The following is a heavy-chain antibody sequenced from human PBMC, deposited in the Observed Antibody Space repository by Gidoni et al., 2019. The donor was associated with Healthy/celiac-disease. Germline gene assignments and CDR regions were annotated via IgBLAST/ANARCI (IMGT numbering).Heavy chain of an antibody. Sequence: QLQLQESGPGLVKPSETLSLPCTVSGGSISSSSYYWGWIRQPPGTGLEWIGSIYYSGSTYYNPSLKSRFTISVDTSKNQFSLKLSSVTAADTAVYYCARAPYCSSTSCYYWFDPWGQGTLVTVSS. D-gene: IGHD2-2*01. J-gene: IGHJ5*02. CDR1: GGSISSSSYY. CDR3: ARAPYCSSTSCYYWFDP. CDR2: IYYSGST. V-gene: IGHV4-39*01.